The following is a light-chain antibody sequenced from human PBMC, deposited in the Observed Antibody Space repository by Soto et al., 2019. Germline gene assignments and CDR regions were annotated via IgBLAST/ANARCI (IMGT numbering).Light chain of an antibody. CDR1: QSVSSSY. CDR2: GAS. CDR3: QQYNSYSWK. V-gene: IGKV3-20*01. J-gene: IGKJ1*01. Sequence: EIVLTQSPGTLSLSPGERATLSCRASQSVSSSYLAWYQQKPGQAPRLLIYGASSRATGIPDRFSGSGSGTDFTLTISSLQPDDFATYYCQQYNSYSWKFGQGTKVDIK.